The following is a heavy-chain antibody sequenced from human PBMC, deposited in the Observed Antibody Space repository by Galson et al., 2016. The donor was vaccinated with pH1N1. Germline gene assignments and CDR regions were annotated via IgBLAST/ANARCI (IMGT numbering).Heavy chain of an antibody. D-gene: IGHD1-26*01. Sequence: SVKVSCKASGYTFTSYGISWVRQAPGQGLEWMGWISVYNGNTNYAQKLQGRVTMTTDTSTSTAYMELRSLRFDDTAVYYCARDGESMRGRYFNYYYYGMDVWGQGTTVTVSS. J-gene: IGHJ6*02. CDR1: GYTFTSYG. CDR3: ARDGESMRGRYFNYYYYGMDV. CDR2: ISVYNGNT. V-gene: IGHV1-18*04.